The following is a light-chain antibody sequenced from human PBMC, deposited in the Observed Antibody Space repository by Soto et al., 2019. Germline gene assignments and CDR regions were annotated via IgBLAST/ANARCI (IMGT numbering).Light chain of an antibody. V-gene: IGKV3-20*01. CDR1: QTIASRY. Sequence: EIVLTQSPGTLSLSPGERATLSCRASQTIASRYLAWYQHQPGQAPRLLIYRTFARAPGIPDRFSGGGSGTDFTLTISRLEREDFAVYYCPQYETSPPTFGQGKRLDIK. CDR2: RTF. J-gene: IGKJ5*01. CDR3: PQYETSPPT.